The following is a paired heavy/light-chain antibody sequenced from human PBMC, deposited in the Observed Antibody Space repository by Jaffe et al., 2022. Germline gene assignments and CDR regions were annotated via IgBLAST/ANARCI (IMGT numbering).Heavy chain of an antibody. Sequence: EVQLVESGGDLVQPGRSLRLSCAASGFNFGDAAVTWVRQAPGKGLEWVAFIRSKIYGETTEYAASVKGRFTISRDDSRSIVYLQMNSLQTEDTAMYYCTRDPPPVGSGHWGQGALVTVSS. CDR3: TRDPPPVGSGH. J-gene: IGHJ4*02. CDR1: GFNFGDAA. D-gene: IGHD2-15*01. V-gene: IGHV3-49*04. CDR2: IRSKIYGETT.
Light chain of an antibody. J-gene: IGKJ1*01. CDR3: QQYYNFPRT. CDR1: QSVLYSSNNKNY. Sequence: DIVMTQSPESLAVSLGEGATINCKSSQSVLYSSNNKNYLAWYQQKPGQPPKLLIYWASTRESGVPDRFSGSGSGTDFTLTISSLQAEDVAVYYCQQYYNFPRTFGQGTKVEIK. CDR2: WAS. V-gene: IGKV4-1*01.